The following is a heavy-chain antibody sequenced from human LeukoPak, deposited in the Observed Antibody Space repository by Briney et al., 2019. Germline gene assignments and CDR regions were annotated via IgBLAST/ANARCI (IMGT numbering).Heavy chain of an antibody. V-gene: IGHV3-33*01. CDR1: GFTFSSDG. CDR2: IWYDGSNK. CDR3: ARVMVTVAAPWAGMDV. J-gene: IGHJ6*04. D-gene: IGHD4-23*01. Sequence: GRSLRLSCAPAGFTFSSDGMHWVRQAPGKWLEWVAVIWYDGSNKYYADSVKGRFTISRDKSKTTLYRKRTSLRAEDRAVYYCARVMVTVAAPWAGMDVWGKGATVTVSS.